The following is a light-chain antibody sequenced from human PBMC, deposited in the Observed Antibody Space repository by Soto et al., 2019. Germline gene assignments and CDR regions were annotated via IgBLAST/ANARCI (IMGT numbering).Light chain of an antibody. CDR3: QQANSFPYT. V-gene: IGKV1-12*01. CDR1: QGVSSW. J-gene: IGKJ2*01. Sequence: DIQMTQSPSSVSASVGDRVTITCRASQGVSSWLACYQQKPGKAPRLLIYTVSSFQSGVPSRFSGSGSGTDFPLTISSLQPEDFATYYCQQANSFPYTFGQGTKLEIK. CDR2: TVS.